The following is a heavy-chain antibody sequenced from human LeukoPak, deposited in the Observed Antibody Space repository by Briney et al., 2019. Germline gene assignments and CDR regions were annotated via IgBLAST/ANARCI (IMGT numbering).Heavy chain of an antibody. CDR1: GFTFDDYG. V-gene: IGHV3-20*03. CDR3: SRDEYGTGCWNDY. J-gene: IGHJ4*02. CDR2: IIWSGGCK. Sequence: GGSLRLSSAASGFTFDDYGMSWVRQAPGKGLEWVSNIIWSGGCKDYADSVKGRFTISRDNAKNSLYLQMNSLRAEDTALYYFSRDEYGTGCWNDYWGQGTLVTVSS. D-gene: IGHD3-10*01.